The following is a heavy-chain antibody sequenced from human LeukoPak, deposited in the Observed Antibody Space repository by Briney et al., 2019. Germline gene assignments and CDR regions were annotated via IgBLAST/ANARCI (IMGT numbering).Heavy chain of an antibody. Sequence: ASVKVSCKASGYTFTSYAMNWVRQAPGQGLEWMGWINTNTWNPTYAQGFTGRFVFSLDTSVSTAYLQISSLKAEDTAVYYCARDGGYDFWSGYYSENWGQGTLVTVSS. V-gene: IGHV7-4-1*02. J-gene: IGHJ4*02. CDR2: INTNTWNP. CDR1: GYTFTSYA. D-gene: IGHD3-3*01. CDR3: ARDGGYDFWSGYYSEN.